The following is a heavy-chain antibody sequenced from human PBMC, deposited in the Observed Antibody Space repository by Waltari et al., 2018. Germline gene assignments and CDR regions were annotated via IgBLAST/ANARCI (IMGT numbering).Heavy chain of an antibody. CDR3: AKRLRDYSDNNLFDS. V-gene: IGHV3-23*03. D-gene: IGHD4-4*01. Sequence: EVQLLESGGGLVQPGGSLRLSCTVSGFSFSTYAMAWVRQVPGKGLEWVARICGGGKRPLYADSVKGRFTISRDNFKNTLSLQMNSLRVEDTAIYYCAKRLRDYSDNNLFDSWGQGTLVTVSS. CDR1: GFSFSTYA. J-gene: IGHJ4*02. CDR2: ICGGGKRP.